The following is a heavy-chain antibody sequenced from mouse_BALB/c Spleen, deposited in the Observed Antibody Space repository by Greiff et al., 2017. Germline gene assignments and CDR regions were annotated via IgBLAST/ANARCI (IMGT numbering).Heavy chain of an antibody. CDR1: GFTFSSYA. Sequence: EVKLVESGGGLVKPGGSLKLSCAASGFTFSSYAMSWVRQTPEKRLEWVASISSGGSTYYPDSVKGRFTISRDNAKNNLYLQMSSLKSEDTAMYYCARGAYGRTFAYWGQGTLVTVSA. J-gene: IGHJ3*01. CDR2: ISSGGST. V-gene: IGHV5-6-5*01. D-gene: IGHD1-1*01. CDR3: ARGAYGRTFAY.